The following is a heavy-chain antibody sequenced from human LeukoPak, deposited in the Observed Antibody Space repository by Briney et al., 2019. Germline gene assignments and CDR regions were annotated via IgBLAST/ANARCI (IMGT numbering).Heavy chain of an antibody. D-gene: IGHD1-1*01. Sequence: ASVKISCKASGYTFTGYYMHWVRQAPGQGLEWMGWINPNSGGTNYAQKVQGRVTMTRDTSISTAYMELSRLRSDDTAVYYCARSWNDWEVVGYWGQGTLVTVSS. CDR1: GYTFTGYY. V-gene: IGHV1-2*02. CDR2: INPNSGGT. CDR3: ARSWNDWEVVGY. J-gene: IGHJ4*02.